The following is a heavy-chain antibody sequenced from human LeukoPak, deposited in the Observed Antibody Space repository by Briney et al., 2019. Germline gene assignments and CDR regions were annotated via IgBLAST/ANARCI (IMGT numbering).Heavy chain of an antibody. D-gene: IGHD2-2*01. V-gene: IGHV3-30*01. Sequence: PGGSLRLSCAASGFTFSSYAMHWVRQAPGKGLEWVAVISYDGSNKYYADSVKGRFTISRDNSKNTLYLQMNSLRAEDTAVYYCARDRIPTTPYCSSTSCYNNWFGPWGQGTLVTVSS. CDR1: GFTFSSYA. CDR2: ISYDGSNK. CDR3: ARDRIPTTPYCSSTSCYNNWFGP. J-gene: IGHJ5*02.